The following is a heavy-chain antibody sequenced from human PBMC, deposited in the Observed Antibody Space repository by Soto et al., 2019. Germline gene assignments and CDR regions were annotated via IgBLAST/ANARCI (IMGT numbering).Heavy chain of an antibody. V-gene: IGHV4-39*01. Sequence: PSETLSLICTVSGASFSVRSNYWTWIRQPPGKGLEWIGSSYYSGTTYFNTSLKSRATMSVDTSQHQFSLRLTSVTASDTAIYYCTRRYNWNDNYFVPGGPGSLVTVSS. CDR1: GASFSVRSNY. J-gene: IGHJ5*02. D-gene: IGHD1-20*01. CDR3: TRRYNWNDNYFVP. CDR2: SYYSGTT.